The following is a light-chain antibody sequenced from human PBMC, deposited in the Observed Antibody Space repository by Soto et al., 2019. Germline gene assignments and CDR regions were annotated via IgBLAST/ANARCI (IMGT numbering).Light chain of an antibody. CDR1: QSISRF. J-gene: IGKJ4*01. CDR2: VAS. CDR3: QQRFTTPLT. V-gene: IGKV1-39*01. Sequence: DIQRTQSPSSMSASVGDRVTITCRASQSISRFLNWYQKKPGKAPNVLINVASTLRSGVPSRFSGSRSGTDFNLTINSLQTEEFATYFCQQRFTTPLTFGGGTKLDIK.